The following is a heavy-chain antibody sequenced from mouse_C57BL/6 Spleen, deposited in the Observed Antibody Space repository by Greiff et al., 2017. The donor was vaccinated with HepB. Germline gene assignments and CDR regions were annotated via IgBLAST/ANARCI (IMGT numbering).Heavy chain of an antibody. CDR2: IDPSDSYT. CDR3: AGGYFDV. J-gene: IGHJ1*03. Sequence: VQLQQPGAELVRPGTSVKLSCKASGYTFTSYWMHWVKQRPGQGLEWIGVIDPSDSYTNYNQKFKGKATLTVDTSSSTAYMQLSSLTSEDSAVYYCAGGYFDVWGTGTTVTVSS. V-gene: IGHV1-59*01. CDR1: GYTFTSYW.